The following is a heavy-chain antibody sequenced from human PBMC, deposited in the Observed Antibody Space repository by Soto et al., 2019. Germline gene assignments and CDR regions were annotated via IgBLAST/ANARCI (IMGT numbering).Heavy chain of an antibody. J-gene: IGHJ6*02. CDR2: INSDGSST. Sequence: LRLSCAASGFTFSSYWMHWVRQAPGKGLVWVSRINSDGSSTSYADSVKGRFTISRDNAKNTLYLQMNSLRAEDTAVYYCARDLLYSSSSNYYYYYGMDVWGQGTTVTVSS. CDR1: GFTFSSYW. CDR3: ARDLLYSSSSNYYYYYGMDV. V-gene: IGHV3-74*01. D-gene: IGHD6-6*01.